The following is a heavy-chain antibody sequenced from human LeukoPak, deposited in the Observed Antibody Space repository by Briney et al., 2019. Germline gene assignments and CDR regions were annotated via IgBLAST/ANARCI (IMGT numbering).Heavy chain of an antibody. CDR2: INPNSGGT. D-gene: IGHD2-8*01. V-gene: IGHV1-2*02. CDR3: ARGSGIVLMVYANWFDP. J-gene: IGHJ5*02. Sequence: ASVKVSCKASGYTFTGYYMHWVRQAPGQGLEWMGWINPNSGGTNYAQKFQGRFTMTRDTSISTAYMELSRLRSDDTAVYYCARGSGIVLMVYANWFDPWGQGTLVTVSS. CDR1: GYTFTGYY.